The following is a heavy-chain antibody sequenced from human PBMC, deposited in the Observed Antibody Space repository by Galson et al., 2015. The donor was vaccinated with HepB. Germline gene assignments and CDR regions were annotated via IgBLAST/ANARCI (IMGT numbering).Heavy chain of an antibody. J-gene: IGHJ4*02. Sequence: SVKVSCKASGITFTTYDINWVRQATGHGLEWMGWMNPSSGITGYAQKFQGRVTLTRNTSISTAYMELSSLRSEDTAVYYCARGGDYSNYVSDYWGQGTLVTVSS. CDR3: ARGGDYSNYVSDY. D-gene: IGHD4-11*01. CDR1: GITFTTYD. V-gene: IGHV1-8*01. CDR2: MNPSSGIT.